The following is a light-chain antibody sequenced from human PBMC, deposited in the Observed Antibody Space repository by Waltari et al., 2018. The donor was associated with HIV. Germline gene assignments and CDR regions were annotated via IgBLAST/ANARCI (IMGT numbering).Light chain of an antibody. Sequence: QSVLTQPPSVSGAPGQRVTISCTGSSPNIGAGYAVQWYQQVPGTAPKLLIYGNNNRPSGVPDRFSASKSGASPSLAITGLQAEDEADYYCQSYDSSLTGSVFGGGTKLTVL. V-gene: IGLV1-40*01. CDR1: SPNIGAGYA. CDR2: GNN. CDR3: QSYDSSLTGSV. J-gene: IGLJ2*01.